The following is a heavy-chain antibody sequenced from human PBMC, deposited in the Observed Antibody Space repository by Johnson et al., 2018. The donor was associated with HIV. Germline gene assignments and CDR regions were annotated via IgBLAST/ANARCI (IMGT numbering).Heavy chain of an antibody. CDR2: IYSGGSK. J-gene: IGHJ3*02. V-gene: IGHV3-66*01. Sequence: VQLVESGGGLVQPGGSLRLSCAASGFTVSSNYISWVRQAPGKGLERVSVIYSGGSKYYADSVKGRFTISRDNSKNTLYLQMNSLRAEDTAVYYCAREGAWEVRPGAFDILGQGTMVTVSS. CDR1: GFTVSSNY. CDR3: AREGAWEVRPGAFDI. D-gene: IGHD1-26*01.